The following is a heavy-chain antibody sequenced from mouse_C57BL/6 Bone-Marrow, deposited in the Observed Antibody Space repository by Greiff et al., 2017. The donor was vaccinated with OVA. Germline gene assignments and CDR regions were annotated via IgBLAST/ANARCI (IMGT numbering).Heavy chain of an antibody. CDR2: IDPEDGET. V-gene: IGHV14-2*01. D-gene: IGHD1-1*01. CDR1: GFNIKDYY. J-gene: IGHJ1*03. Sequence: EVKVVESGAELVKPGASVKLSCTASGFNIKDYYMHWVKQRTEQGLEWIGRIDPEDGETKYAPKFQGKATITADTSSNTAYLQLSSLTSEDTAVYYCARYPFITTVVEGYFDVWGTGTTVTVSS. CDR3: ARYPFITTVVEGYFDV.